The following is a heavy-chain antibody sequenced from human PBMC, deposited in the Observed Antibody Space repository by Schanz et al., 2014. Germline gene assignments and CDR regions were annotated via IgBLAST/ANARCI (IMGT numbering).Heavy chain of an antibody. J-gene: IGHJ3*01. Sequence: EVQLVESGGGLIQPGGSLRLSCAVSGSTVNTNYMSWVRQAPGKGLEWISSMYINSGSSQYADSVKGRFIISRDSSKNTLFLQMNSLRAEDSAVYFWARDGGRDGYNLAFDVWGQGTLVTVSS. D-gene: IGHD5-12*01. CDR1: GSTVNTNY. V-gene: IGHV3-53*01. CDR2: MYINSGSS. CDR3: ARDGGRDGYNLAFDV.